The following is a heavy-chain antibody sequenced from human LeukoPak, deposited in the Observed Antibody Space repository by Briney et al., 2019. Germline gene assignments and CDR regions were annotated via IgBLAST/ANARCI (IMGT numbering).Heavy chain of an antibody. CDR2: IKHTGST. V-gene: IGHV4-34*01. Sequence: PSETLSLTCAVYGGSFSGYYWTWIRQPPGKGLEWIGEIKHTGSTNYNPSLKSRVTISVDTSKNQFSLKLSSVTAADTAVYYCARDPYGGNLSWGQGTLVTVSS. CDR1: GGSFSGYY. D-gene: IGHD4-23*01. CDR3: ARDPYGGNLS. J-gene: IGHJ5*02.